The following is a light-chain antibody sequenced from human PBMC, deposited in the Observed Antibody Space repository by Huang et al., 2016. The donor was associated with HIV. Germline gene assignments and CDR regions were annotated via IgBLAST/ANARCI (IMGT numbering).Light chain of an antibody. J-gene: IGKJ1*01. V-gene: IGKV1-17*03. CDR1: QAMSNY. CDR3: LQHHAYPRT. CDR2: AAS. Sequence: DIQMTQSPSAMSASVGDKVTITCRASQAMSNYVVWFQQKPGRAPKRLIYAASSLQSGVPSRFSGSGYGTKFTLTISSLQPEDFATYYCLQHHAYPRTFGPGTKVEVK.